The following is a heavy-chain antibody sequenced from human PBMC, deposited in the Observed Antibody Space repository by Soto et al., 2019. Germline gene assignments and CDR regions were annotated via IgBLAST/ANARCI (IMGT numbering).Heavy chain of an antibody. CDR3: ARRVGVAPVYDAYDF. D-gene: IGHD2-15*01. Sequence: QGQLVQSGADVKKPGASGKVSCKASGFTFTIYGVTWVRQAPGQGFAWMGWVSANNINTHYAQKFQGRVTMTTDTYPRPAYMELRCLRPDDTAVYFCARRVGVAPVYDAYDFWGQGTMVTVSS. J-gene: IGHJ3*01. CDR2: VSANNINT. CDR1: GFTFTIYG. V-gene: IGHV1-18*01.